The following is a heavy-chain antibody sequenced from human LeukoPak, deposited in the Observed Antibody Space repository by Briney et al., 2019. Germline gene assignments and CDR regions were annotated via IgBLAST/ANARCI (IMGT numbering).Heavy chain of an antibody. CDR3: ARVMSIAAAGSNWFDP. CDR1: GYTFTSYD. D-gene: IGHD6-13*01. J-gene: IGHJ5*02. CDR2: MNPNSGNT. Sequence: ASVKVSCKASGYTFTSYDINWVRQATGQGLEWMGWMNPNSGNTGYAQKLQGRVTMTRNTSISTAYMELSSLRSEDTAVYYCARVMSIAAAGSNWFDPWGQGTLVTVSS. V-gene: IGHV1-8*01.